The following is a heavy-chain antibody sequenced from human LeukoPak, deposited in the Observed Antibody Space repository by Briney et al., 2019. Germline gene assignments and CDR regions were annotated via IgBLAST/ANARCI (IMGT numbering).Heavy chain of an antibody. D-gene: IGHD3-22*01. CDR3: AKAENYYDSSGYYFPED. Sequence: PGGSLRLSCAASGFTFDDYAMHWVRHAPGKGLEWVSLISGDGGSTYYADSVKGRFTISRDNSKNSLYLQMNSLRTEDTALYYCAKAENYYDSSGYYFPEDWGQGTLVTVSS. CDR2: ISGDGGST. CDR1: GFTFDDYA. J-gene: IGHJ4*02. V-gene: IGHV3-43*02.